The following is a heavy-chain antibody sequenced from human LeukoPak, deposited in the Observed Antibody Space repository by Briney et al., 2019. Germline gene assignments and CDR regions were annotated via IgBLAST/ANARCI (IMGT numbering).Heavy chain of an antibody. D-gene: IGHD3-3*01. CDR3: ARQSGYTNHYFDH. J-gene: IGHJ4*02. Sequence: SETLSLTCTVSGGSISSDSYYWSWIRQPAGKGLEWIGRIYTSGTTNYNPSLKSRVTISLDTSKNQFSLKLSSVTAADTAVYYCARQSGYTNHYFDHWGQGTLVTVSS. CDR1: GGSISSDSYY. V-gene: IGHV4-61*02. CDR2: IYTSGTT.